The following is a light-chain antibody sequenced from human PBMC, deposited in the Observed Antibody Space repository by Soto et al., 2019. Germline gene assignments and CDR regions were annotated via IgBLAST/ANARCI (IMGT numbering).Light chain of an antibody. V-gene: IGKV1-5*01. CDR2: DAS. J-gene: IGKJ1*01. CDR3: QQYNSYSWT. Sequence: IQMTQSPSTLSASVGDRVTITCRASQSISSWLAWYQQKPGKAPKLLIYDASSLESGVPSRFSGSGSVTEFTLTISSLQPDDFATYYCQQYNSYSWTFGQGTKVDIK. CDR1: QSISSW.